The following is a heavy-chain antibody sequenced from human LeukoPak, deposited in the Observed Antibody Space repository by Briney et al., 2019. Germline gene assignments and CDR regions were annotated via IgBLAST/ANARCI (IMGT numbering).Heavy chain of an antibody. Sequence: PSETLSLTCTVSGGSISSGGYYWSWIRQHPGKGLEWIVYIYYSGSTYYNPSLKSRVTISVDTSKNQFSLKLSSVTAADTAVYYCARDTFTVTNRAYYYYGMDVWGQGTTVTVSS. V-gene: IGHV4-31*03. D-gene: IGHD4-17*01. CDR3: ARDTFTVTNRAYYYYGMDV. CDR1: GGSISSGGYY. J-gene: IGHJ6*02. CDR2: IYYSGST.